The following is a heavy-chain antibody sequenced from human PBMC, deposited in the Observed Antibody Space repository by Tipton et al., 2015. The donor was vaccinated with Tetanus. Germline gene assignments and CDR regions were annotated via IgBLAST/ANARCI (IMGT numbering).Heavy chain of an antibody. J-gene: IGHJ4*02. CDR2: VYSSGST. CDR3: ARGVWFGPGPKYYFDY. Sequence: LRLSCTVSGGSIISYYWSWIRQPAGKGLEWIGRVYSSGSTHYNPSLKSRVTMSLDTSKKQFSLSLSSVTAADTAVYYCARGVWFGPGPKYYFDYWGQGTLVTVSS. V-gene: IGHV4-4*07. CDR1: GGSIISYY. D-gene: IGHD3-10*01.